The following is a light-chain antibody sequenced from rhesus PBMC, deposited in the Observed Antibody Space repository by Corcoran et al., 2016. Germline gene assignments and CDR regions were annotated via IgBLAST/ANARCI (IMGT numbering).Light chain of an antibody. CDR1: QGISDW. J-gene: IGKJ3*01. CDR3: LQYSRSPFT. CDR2: TAS. Sequence: DIQMTQSPSSLSASVGDKVTITCHASQGISDWLAWYQQKPGRAPKLLIYTASSLQSGVPSRLSGSGSGTDYTLTISSLQSEDFATYFCLQYSRSPFTFGPGTKLDIK. V-gene: IGKV1-21*01.